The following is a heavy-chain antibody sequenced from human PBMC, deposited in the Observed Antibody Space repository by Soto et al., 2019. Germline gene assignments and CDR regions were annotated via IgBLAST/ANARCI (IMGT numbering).Heavy chain of an antibody. D-gene: IGHD4-17*01. J-gene: IGHJ3*01. CDR1: GFTFGRFA. V-gene: IGHV3-23*01. Sequence: EVQLLESGGGIVQPGGTLRLSCAASGFTFGRFAMSWVRQAPGKGLEWVSGVSARGDTTYYADAGRGRFSISRDNSKNTLSLQMNSLRVEDTAVYYCGKDPNGDYVGGSDFWGQGTMVTVSS. CDR3: GKDPNGDYVGGSDF. CDR2: VSARGDTT.